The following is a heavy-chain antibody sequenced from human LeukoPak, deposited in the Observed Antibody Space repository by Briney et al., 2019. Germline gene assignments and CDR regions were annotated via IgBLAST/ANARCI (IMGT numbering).Heavy chain of an antibody. V-gene: IGHV3-48*04. CDR3: AKDKGSGWSGIDY. D-gene: IGHD6-19*01. CDR1: GFTFSISS. J-gene: IGHJ4*02. CDR2: ISSSSSSI. Sequence: GGSLRLSCVASGFTFSISSMSWVRQAPGKGLEWVSYISSSSSSIYDADSVRGRFTISRDNAKNSLYLQMNSLRPEDTALYYCAKDKGSGWSGIDYWGQGTLVTVSS.